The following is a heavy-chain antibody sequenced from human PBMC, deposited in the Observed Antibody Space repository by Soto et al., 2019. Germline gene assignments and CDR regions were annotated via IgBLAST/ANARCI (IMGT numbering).Heavy chain of an antibody. CDR3: ARALIRLGEFSPYAFGY. J-gene: IGHJ4*02. CDR1: GYTFISYY. D-gene: IGHD3-16*02. CDR2: INPSGGST. Sequence: GASVKVSCKASGYTFISYYIHWVRQAPGQGLEWMGIINPSGGSTTSAQKFQARLTMTRDTSTSTVYMELSSLRSEDTAVYYCARALIRLGEFSPYAFGYWGRGTLVTVSS. V-gene: IGHV1-46*01.